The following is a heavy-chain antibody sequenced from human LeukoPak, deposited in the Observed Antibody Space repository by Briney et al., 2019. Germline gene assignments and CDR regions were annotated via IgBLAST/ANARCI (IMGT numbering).Heavy chain of an antibody. CDR2: ISGNGAST. V-gene: IGHV3-23*01. J-gene: IGHJ4*02. D-gene: IGHD6-6*01. CDR1: GFTFSNAW. Sequence: GGSLRLSCAASGFTFSNAWMSWVRQAPGQGLEWVSTISGNGASTYYADSVKGRFTISRDNSKNTLYLQMNSLRAEDTAVYNCARIGYSSSSLDFWGRGTLVTVSS. CDR3: ARIGYSSSSLDF.